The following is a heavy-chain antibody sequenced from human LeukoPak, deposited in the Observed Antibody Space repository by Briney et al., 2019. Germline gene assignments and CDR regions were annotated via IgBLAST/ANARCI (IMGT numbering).Heavy chain of an antibody. CDR3: ARERIAARPDYYGMDV. J-gene: IGHJ6*02. CDR2: IKQDGSEK. Sequence: GGSLRLSCAASGFTFTSYGMHWVRQAPGKGLEWVANIKQDGSEKYYVDSVKGRFTISRDNAKNSLYLQMNSLRAEDTAVYYCARERIAARPDYYGMDVWGQGTTVTVSS. CDR1: GFTFTSYG. D-gene: IGHD6-6*01. V-gene: IGHV3-7*03.